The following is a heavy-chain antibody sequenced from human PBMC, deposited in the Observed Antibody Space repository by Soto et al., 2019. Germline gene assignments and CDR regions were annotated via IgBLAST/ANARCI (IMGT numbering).Heavy chain of an antibody. J-gene: IGHJ5*02. D-gene: IGHD3-3*01. Sequence: QVQLVQSGAEVKKPGASVKVSCKASGYTFTSYAMHWVRQAPGQRLEWMGWINAGNGNTKYSQKFQGRVTITRDTSASTGYMELSSLRSEDTAVYYCARDLGGLLRFLEWFPGWFDPWGQGTLVTVSS. CDR2: INAGNGNT. CDR3: ARDLGGLLRFLEWFPGWFDP. V-gene: IGHV1-3*01. CDR1: GYTFTSYA.